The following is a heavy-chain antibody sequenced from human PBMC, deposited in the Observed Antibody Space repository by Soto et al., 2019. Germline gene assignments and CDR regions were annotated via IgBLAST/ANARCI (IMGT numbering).Heavy chain of an antibody. CDR1: GGSISSGPYS. Sequence: SETLSLTCIVSGGSISSGPYSWSWIRQPPGEGLEWIATFHYGESTHYNPSLESRVTVSVDTSQNHFSLKVSPVTVADTAVYYCARLGGFCSSTNCYGYYAMDVWGQGTTVTVSS. V-gene: IGHV4-39*02. CDR3: ARLGGFCSSTNCYGYYAMDV. CDR2: FHYGEST. J-gene: IGHJ6*02. D-gene: IGHD2-2*01.